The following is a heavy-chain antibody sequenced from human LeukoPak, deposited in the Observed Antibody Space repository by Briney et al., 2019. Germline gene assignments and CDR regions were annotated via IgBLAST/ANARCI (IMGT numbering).Heavy chain of an antibody. CDR2: INSDGSIT. CDR1: GFTFSSYW. V-gene: IGHV3-74*01. D-gene: IGHD2-21*02. Sequence: GGSLRLSCAASGFTFSSYWMHWVRQAPGKGLVWVSHINSDGSITRYADSVKGRFTISRDNAKNTLYLQMNSLRAEDTAVYYCARDAGDCGGDCPRWFDPWGQGTLVTVSS. J-gene: IGHJ5*02. CDR3: ARDAGDCGGDCPRWFDP.